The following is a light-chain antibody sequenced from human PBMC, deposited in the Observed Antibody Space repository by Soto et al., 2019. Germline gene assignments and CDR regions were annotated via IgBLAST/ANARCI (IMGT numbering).Light chain of an antibody. J-gene: IGKJ4*01. Sequence: DIQMTQSPSSVSASVGDRVTITCRASQGIRTNLAWFQQKPGKAPELLIYAASNLQRGVPSRFSGSGSETDFTLTISSLQPEDFATYYCQQAYSFPLTFGGGTKIEVK. CDR3: QQAYSFPLT. V-gene: IGKV1-12*01. CDR2: AAS. CDR1: QGIRTN.